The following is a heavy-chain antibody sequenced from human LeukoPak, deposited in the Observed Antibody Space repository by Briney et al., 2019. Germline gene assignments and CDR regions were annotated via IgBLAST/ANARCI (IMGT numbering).Heavy chain of an antibody. V-gene: IGHV3-23*01. Sequence: GGSLRLSCAASGFTFSNYAMSWVRQAPGKGLEWVSDISGSGGNTYYAGSVKGRFTISRDNSKNTLYLQMNSLRADDTAVYYCAKDSPGCSSTSYYFHYWGQGSLVTVSS. CDR1: GFTFSNYA. CDR2: ISGSGGNT. D-gene: IGHD2-2*01. J-gene: IGHJ4*02. CDR3: AKDSPGCSSTSYYFHY.